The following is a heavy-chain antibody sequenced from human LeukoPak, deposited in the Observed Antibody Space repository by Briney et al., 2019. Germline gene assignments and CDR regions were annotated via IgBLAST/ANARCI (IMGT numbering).Heavy chain of an antibody. CDR2: ISGSGGST. D-gene: IGHD5-24*01. J-gene: IGHJ4*02. V-gene: IGHV3-23*01. CDR1: GFTFSSYA. CDR3: AKDLLEMATHAGYYFDY. Sequence: GGSLRLSCAASGFTFSSYAMSWVRQAPGKGLEWVSAISGSGGSTYYADSVKGRFTISRDNSKNTLYLQMNSLRAEDTAVYYCAKDLLEMATHAGYYFDYWGQGTPVTVSS.